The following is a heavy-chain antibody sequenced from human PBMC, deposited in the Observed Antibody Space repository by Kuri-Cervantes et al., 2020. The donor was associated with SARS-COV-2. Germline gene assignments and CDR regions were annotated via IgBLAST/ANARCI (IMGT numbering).Heavy chain of an antibody. CDR3: ATRPHDSYRTANLGAFDY. J-gene: IGHJ4*02. D-gene: IGHD2-21*02. V-gene: IGHV3-7*01. CDR2: IRQDGSEK. Sequence: GGSLRLSCAASGFTFANYWMSWVRQTPGKGLEWVANIRQDGSEKYYVDSVKGRFTISRDNAKNSLYLQMNSLRAEDTAVYFCATRPHDSYRTANLGAFDYWGQGAQVTVSS. CDR1: GFTFANYW.